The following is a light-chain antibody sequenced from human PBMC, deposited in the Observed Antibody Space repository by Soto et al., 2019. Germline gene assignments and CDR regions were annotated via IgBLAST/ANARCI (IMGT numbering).Light chain of an antibody. Sequence: EIVLTQSPGALSLSPGEGAALACGASQSVSSSYLAWYQQKPGQAPRLLIYGASSRATGIPDRFSGSGSGTEFTLTISSLQPDDFATYYCQQYNSYSWTFGQGTKVDIK. CDR3: QQYNSYSWT. V-gene: IGKV3-20*01. CDR1: QSVSSSY. CDR2: GAS. J-gene: IGKJ1*01.